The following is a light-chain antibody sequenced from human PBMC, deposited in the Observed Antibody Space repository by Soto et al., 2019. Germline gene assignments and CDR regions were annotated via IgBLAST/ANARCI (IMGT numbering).Light chain of an antibody. Sequence: EIVLTQSPATLSLSPGARATLSCRASQSVSSYLAWYQQKPGQAPRLLIYDASNRATGIPARFSGSESGTDFTLTISSLEPEGFAVYYCQQRSNWPPVTFGPGTKVDIK. CDR3: QQRSNWPPVT. CDR2: DAS. CDR1: QSVSSY. V-gene: IGKV3-11*01. J-gene: IGKJ3*01.